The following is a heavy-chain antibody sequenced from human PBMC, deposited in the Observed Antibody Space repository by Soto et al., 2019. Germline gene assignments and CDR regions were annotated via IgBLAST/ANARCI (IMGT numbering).Heavy chain of an antibody. V-gene: IGHV3-9*01. D-gene: IGHD6-19*01. CDR1: GFTFDDYA. CDR2: ISWNSGSI. Sequence: GGSLRLSCAASGFTFDDYAMHWVRQAPGKGLEWVSGISWNSGSIGYADSVKGRFTISRDNAKNSLYLQMNSLRAEDTALYYCAKVAVARYYYYYMDVWGKGTTVTVSS. J-gene: IGHJ6*03. CDR3: AKVAVARYYYYYMDV.